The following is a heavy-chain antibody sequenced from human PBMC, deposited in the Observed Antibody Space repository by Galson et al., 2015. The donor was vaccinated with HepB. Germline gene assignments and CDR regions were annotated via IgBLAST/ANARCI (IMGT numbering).Heavy chain of an antibody. V-gene: IGHV1-3*01. D-gene: IGHD7-27*01. Sequence: SVKVSCKASGYTFTSYAMHWVRQAPGQRLEWMGWINAGNGNTKYSQKFQGRVTITRDTSASTAYMELSSLRSEDTAVYYCARDLLELGIWTYYFDYWGQGTLVTVSS. CDR1: GYTFTSYA. CDR3: ARDLLELGIWTYYFDY. CDR2: INAGNGNT. J-gene: IGHJ4*02.